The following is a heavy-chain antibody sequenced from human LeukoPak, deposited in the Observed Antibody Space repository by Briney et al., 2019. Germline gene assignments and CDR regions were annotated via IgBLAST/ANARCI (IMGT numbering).Heavy chain of an antibody. Sequence: GGSLRLSCAASGFTFSNYGMNWVRQAPGKGLEWVPIISGSGGTTYYADSVKGRFTIPRDNSKNTLYLQMNSLRAEDTAVYYCARDALNYYDSSGYYSPFDYWGQGTLVTVSS. V-gene: IGHV3-23*01. D-gene: IGHD3-22*01. CDR2: ISGSGGTT. CDR3: ARDALNYYDSSGYYSPFDY. CDR1: GFTFSNYG. J-gene: IGHJ4*02.